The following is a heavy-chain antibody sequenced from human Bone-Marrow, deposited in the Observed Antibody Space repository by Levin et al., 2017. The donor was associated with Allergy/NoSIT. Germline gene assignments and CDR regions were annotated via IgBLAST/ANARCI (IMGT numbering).Heavy chain of an antibody. Sequence: ASVKVSCKASGYTFTSYYMHWVRQAPGQGLEWMGIINPSGGSTSYAQKFQGRVTVTRDTSTSTVYMELSSLRSEDTAVYYCARTAKGYYYGSGSYYKWPDYYYYYYMDGWGKGTTVTVSS. CDR3: ARTAKGYYYGSGSYYKWPDYYYYYYMDG. D-gene: IGHD3-10*01. CDR1: GYTFTSYY. V-gene: IGHV1-46*01. CDR2: INPSGGST. J-gene: IGHJ6*03.